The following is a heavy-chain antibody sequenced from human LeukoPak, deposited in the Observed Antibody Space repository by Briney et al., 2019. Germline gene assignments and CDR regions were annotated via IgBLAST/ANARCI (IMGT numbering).Heavy chain of an antibody. D-gene: IGHD2-15*01. V-gene: IGHV3-21*01. CDR1: VFTLSSYS. Sequence: PGGSLRLSCAASVFTLSSYSMRWVRQARGKGREWVSSISSSSSYIYYADSVKGRFTMSRDNAKNSLYLQMNSLRAEDTAVYYCAREDGGYFPDYWGQGTLVTVSS. J-gene: IGHJ4*02. CDR3: AREDGGYFPDY. CDR2: ISSSSSYI.